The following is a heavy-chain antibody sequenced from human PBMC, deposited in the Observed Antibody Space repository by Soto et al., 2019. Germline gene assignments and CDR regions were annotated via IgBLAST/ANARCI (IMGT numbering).Heavy chain of an antibody. CDR2: IYHSGST. Sequence: SQTLSLTCTVSGGSSSNGDYYWSCIRQPPGKGLEWIGYIYHSGSTYYNPSLKSRVTISVDTSKNQFSLKLSSVTAADTAVYYCARERPDGARLAPWGQGTLVTVSS. CDR3: ARERPDGARLAP. D-gene: IGHD6-6*01. V-gene: IGHV4-30-4*01. J-gene: IGHJ5*02. CDR1: GGSSSNGDYY.